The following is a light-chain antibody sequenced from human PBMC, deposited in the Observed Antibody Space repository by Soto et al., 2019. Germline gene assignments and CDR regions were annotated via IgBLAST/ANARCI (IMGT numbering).Light chain of an antibody. J-gene: IGKJ5*01. CDR3: QQYNTWRSIT. CDR1: QSISTK. V-gene: IGKV3-15*01. Sequence: EIVRMQSPATLSLSPGETATLSCCDSQSISTKLDWYQHRPGQAPRLRIYDTSTRAAGIPARFSGSGSGTEFTLTISSLRSEDFAIYYCQQYNTWRSITFGERALRDIK. CDR2: DTS.